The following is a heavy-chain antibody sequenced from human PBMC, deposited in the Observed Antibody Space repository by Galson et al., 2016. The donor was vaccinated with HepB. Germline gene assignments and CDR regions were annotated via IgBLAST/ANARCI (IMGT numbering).Heavy chain of an antibody. V-gene: IGHV4-61*01. CDR1: GGSVISDNYY. D-gene: IGHD1-26*01. J-gene: IGHJ4*02. Sequence: ETLSLTCTVSGGSVISDNYYWSWIRQPPGQGLEWIGFIQYSGNTNCNPSLRGRVTISIDTSKNQFSLKVNSVTAADTAVYYCARDQNGSYLAYWGLGALVAVSS. CDR2: IQYSGNT. CDR3: ARDQNGSYLAY.